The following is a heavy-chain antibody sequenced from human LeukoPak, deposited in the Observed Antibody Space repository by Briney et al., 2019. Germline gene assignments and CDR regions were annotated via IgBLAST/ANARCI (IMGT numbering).Heavy chain of an antibody. J-gene: IGHJ5*02. Sequence: GGSLRVSCAASGFTFSSFAMTWVRQALGKGLEWVSSITGTHYTTYNTDSVKGRFTISRDNSKNTLYLQMNSLRADDTAVYYCTKDPNGDYVGAFDPWGQGTLVTVSS. CDR3: TKDPNGDYVGAFDP. D-gene: IGHD4-17*01. V-gene: IGHV3-23*01. CDR2: ITGTHYTT. CDR1: GFTFSSFA.